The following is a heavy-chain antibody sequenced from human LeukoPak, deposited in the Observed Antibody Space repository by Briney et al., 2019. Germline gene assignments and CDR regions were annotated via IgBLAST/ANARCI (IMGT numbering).Heavy chain of an antibody. V-gene: IGHV3-9*01. J-gene: IGHJ4*02. D-gene: IGHD3-10*01. CDR3: ARLAKYFYGSETFYFFEH. CDR2: ISWNSINR. Sequence: GGSLRLSYAAFGFIFDDFAMHWVRQAPGKGLEWVSGISWNSINRGYVDSAKGRFTISRDNAKNSLYLQMTSLRVEDTAVYYCARLAKYFYGSETFYFFEHWGQGTPVTASS. CDR1: GFIFDDFA.